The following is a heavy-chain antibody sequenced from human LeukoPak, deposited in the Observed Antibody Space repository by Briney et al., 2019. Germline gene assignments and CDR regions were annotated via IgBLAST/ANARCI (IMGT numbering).Heavy chain of an antibody. Sequence: PSETLSLTCTVSGGSISSTTYYWGWIRQPPGKGLEWIGSIYYNGNTYYNPSLKSRVTISADTSKDQFSLKLTSVTAADTAVYYCARGRIQLWLRTFDYWGQGTLVTVSS. CDR1: GGSISSTTYY. CDR3: ARGRIQLWLRTFDY. V-gene: IGHV4-39*01. J-gene: IGHJ4*02. D-gene: IGHD5-18*01. CDR2: IYYNGNT.